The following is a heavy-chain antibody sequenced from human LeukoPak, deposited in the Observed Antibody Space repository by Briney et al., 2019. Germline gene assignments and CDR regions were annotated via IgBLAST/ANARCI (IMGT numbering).Heavy chain of an antibody. CDR2: IYYSGST. V-gene: IGHV4-59*01. Sequence: SETLXLTCTVSGGSISSYYWSWIRQPPGKGLEWIGYIYYSGSTNYNPSLKSRVTISVDTSKNQFSLKLSSVTAADTAVYYCARTYTDFWSGYPTYYFDYWGQGTLVTVSS. D-gene: IGHD3-3*01. J-gene: IGHJ4*02. CDR1: GGSISSYY. CDR3: ARTYTDFWSGYPTYYFDY.